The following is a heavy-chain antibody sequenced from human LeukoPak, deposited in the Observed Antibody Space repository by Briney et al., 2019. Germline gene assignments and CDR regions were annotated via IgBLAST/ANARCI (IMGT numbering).Heavy chain of an antibody. CDR3: ARAPYVWGSYRYMMDY. J-gene: IGHJ4*02. D-gene: IGHD3-16*02. Sequence: PSETLSLTCVVYGGSFSGYYWSWIRQPPGKGLEWIGEINHSGSTNYNPSLKSRVTISVDTSKNQFSLKLSSVTAADTAVYYCARAPYVWGSYRYMMDYWGQGTLVTVSS. CDR2: INHSGST. V-gene: IGHV4-34*01. CDR1: GGSFSGYY.